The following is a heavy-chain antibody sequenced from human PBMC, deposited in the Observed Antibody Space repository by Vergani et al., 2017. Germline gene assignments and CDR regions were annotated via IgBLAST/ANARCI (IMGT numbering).Heavy chain of an antibody. CDR2: IYTSGST. Sequence: VQLQESGPGLVKPSETLSLTCTVSGGSISSGSYYWSWIRQPAGKGLEWIGRIYTSGSTNYNHSLKRRVTISVDTSKNQFSLKLSSVTAADTAVYYCARETLTTGVWFDPWGQGTLVTVSS. CDR1: GGSISSGSYY. J-gene: IGHJ5*02. V-gene: IGHV4-61*02. D-gene: IGHD4-11*01. CDR3: ARETLTTGVWFDP.